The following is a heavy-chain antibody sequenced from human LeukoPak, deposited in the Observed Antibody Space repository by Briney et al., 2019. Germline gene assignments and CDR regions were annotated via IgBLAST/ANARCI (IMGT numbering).Heavy chain of an antibody. V-gene: IGHV3-30*03. Sequence: GGSLRLSCAASGFTFSSYGMHWVRQAPGKGLEWVTVISYDGSNKYYADSVKGRFTISRDNSKNTLYLQMNRLRADDTAIYYCARRRIVGSIDDAFDIWGQGTMVTLSS. CDR3: ARRRIVGSIDDAFDI. D-gene: IGHD1-26*01. CDR1: GFTFSSYG. J-gene: IGHJ3*02. CDR2: ISYDGSNK.